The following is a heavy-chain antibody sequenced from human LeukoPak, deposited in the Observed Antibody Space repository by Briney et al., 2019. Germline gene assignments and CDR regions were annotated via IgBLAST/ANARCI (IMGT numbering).Heavy chain of an antibody. CDR1: GFSFSRYS. V-gene: IGHV3-48*01. D-gene: IGHD3-10*01. CDR3: ARAPFGERSIDY. J-gene: IGHJ4*02. Sequence: PGGSLRLSCTTSGFSFSRYSMNWVRQAPGKGLEWLSHITSTSETIYYADSVKGRFTISRDNAKNSVYLQMNSLRAEDTAVYYCARAPFGERSIDYWGQGTLVTVSS. CDR2: ITSTSETI.